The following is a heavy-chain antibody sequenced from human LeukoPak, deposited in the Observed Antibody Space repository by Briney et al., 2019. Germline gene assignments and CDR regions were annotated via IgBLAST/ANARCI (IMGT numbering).Heavy chain of an antibody. D-gene: IGHD6-13*01. CDR3: ARGPYSSSWYFPSWFDP. CDR1: GGSISGSSYY. Sequence: SETLSLTCTVSGGSISGSSYYWGWIRQPPGKGLEWIGSIYYSGSTYYNPSLKSRVTISVDTSKNQFSLKLSSVTAADTAVYYCARGPYSSSWYFPSWFDPWGQGTLSPSPQ. J-gene: IGHJ5*02. V-gene: IGHV4-39*07. CDR2: IYYSGST.